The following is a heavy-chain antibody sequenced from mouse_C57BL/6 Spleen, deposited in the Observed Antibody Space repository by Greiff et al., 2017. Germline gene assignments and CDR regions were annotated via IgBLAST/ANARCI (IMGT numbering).Heavy chain of an antibody. D-gene: IGHD2-5*01. J-gene: IGHJ3*01. Sequence: EVQLQESGPELVKPGASVKIPCKASGYTFTDYNMDWVKQSHGKSLEWIGDINPNNGGTIYNQKFKGKATLTVDKSSSTAYMELRSLTSEDTAVYYCARAEYSNYGFAYWGQGTLVTVSA. CDR1: GYTFTDYN. V-gene: IGHV1-18*01. CDR2: INPNNGGT. CDR3: ARAEYSNYGFAY.